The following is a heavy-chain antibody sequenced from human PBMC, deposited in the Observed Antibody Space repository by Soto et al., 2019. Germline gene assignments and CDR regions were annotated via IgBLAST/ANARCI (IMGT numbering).Heavy chain of an antibody. CDR2: INPNSGGT. V-gene: IGHV1-2*04. CDR3: ARDVGIAAAGDAFDI. J-gene: IGHJ3*02. Sequence: APLKVSCKASGYTLTGYYMHWARQAPGQGLEWMGWINPNSGGTNYAQKFQGWVTMTRDTSISTAYMELSRLRSDDTAVYYCARDVGIAAAGDAFDIWGQGTMVTV. CDR1: GYTLTGYY. D-gene: IGHD6-13*01.